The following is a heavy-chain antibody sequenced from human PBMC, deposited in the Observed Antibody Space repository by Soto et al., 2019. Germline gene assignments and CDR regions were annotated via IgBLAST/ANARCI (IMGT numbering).Heavy chain of an antibody. CDR1: GFTFSSYG. V-gene: IGHV3-33*01. CDR2: IWYDGSNK. Sequence: GGSLRLSCAASGFTFSSYGMHWVRQAPGKGLEWVVGIWYDGSNKYYTDSVKGRFTISRDNSKNTLYLQMNSLRAEDTAVYYCARKSGGTDAFDIWGQGTMVTVSS. D-gene: IGHD2-15*01. CDR3: ARKSGGTDAFDI. J-gene: IGHJ3*02.